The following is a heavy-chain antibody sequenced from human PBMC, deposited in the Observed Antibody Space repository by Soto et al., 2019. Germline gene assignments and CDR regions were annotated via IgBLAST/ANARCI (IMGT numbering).Heavy chain of an antibody. J-gene: IGHJ4*02. Sequence: GGSLRLSCAASGFTFSNHGMHWVRQAPGKGLEWITVIRYDGTNRFYADSVKGRFTISRDISENTVFLQMNSLRAEDTAVYYCGRESSSGRRDRIDYWGQGTRVTVS. D-gene: IGHD6-19*01. CDR1: GFTFSNHG. CDR2: IRYDGTNR. CDR3: GRESSSGRRDRIDY. V-gene: IGHV3-33*08.